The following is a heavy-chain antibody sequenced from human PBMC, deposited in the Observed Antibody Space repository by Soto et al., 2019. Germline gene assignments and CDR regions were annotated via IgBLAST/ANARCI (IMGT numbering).Heavy chain of an antibody. CDR1: GGTFSSYT. V-gene: IGHV1-69*08. J-gene: IGHJ4*02. Sequence: QVQLVQSGAEVKKPGSSVKVSCKASGGTFSSYTISWVRQAPGQGLEWMGRIIPILGIANYAQKFQGRVTIPADKATSTAYMELSSLRSEDTAVYYCARDCSCGSCPGGGYWGQGTLVTVSS. CDR3: ARDCSCGSCPGGGY. D-gene: IGHD2-15*01. CDR2: IIPILGIA.